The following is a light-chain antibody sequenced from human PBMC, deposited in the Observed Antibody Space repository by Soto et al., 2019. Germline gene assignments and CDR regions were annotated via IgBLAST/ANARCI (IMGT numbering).Light chain of an antibody. CDR3: QQLNSYPLT. J-gene: IGKJ4*01. V-gene: IGKV1-9*01. CDR1: QGIAHY. CDR2: AAS. Sequence: DSQMTQSPSSLSASLGDRVTITCRASQGIAHYLAWYQQKPGKAPNLLIYAASTLQTGVPSRFSGSGSGTDLTLTISSLQPEDFATYYCQQLNSYPLTFGGGTKVDIK.